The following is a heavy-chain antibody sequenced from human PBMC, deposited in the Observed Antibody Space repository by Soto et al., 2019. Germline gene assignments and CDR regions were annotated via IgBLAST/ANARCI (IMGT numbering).Heavy chain of an antibody. J-gene: IGHJ1*01. Sequence: GGSLRLSSAAWGFTFLMNWISWFRHPPWKGRDWVANIKQEGIEKYYVDSVKGPFTISRDTAKTSVYVQMKRRRAEDTAVYYCVRAFEGSYGYGPFEDWGQGTSVAVCS. D-gene: IGHD3-16*01. CDR3: VRAFEGSYGYGPFED. CDR2: IKQEGIEK. V-gene: IGHV3-7*03. CDR1: GFTFLMNW.